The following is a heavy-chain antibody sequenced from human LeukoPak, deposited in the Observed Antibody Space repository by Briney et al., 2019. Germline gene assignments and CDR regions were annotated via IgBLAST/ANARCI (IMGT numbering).Heavy chain of an antibody. CDR1: GDSISSGTYY. V-gene: IGHV4-61*02. D-gene: IGHD3-22*01. J-gene: IGHJ3*02. CDR3: ARTFYYESSGPQDAFDM. Sequence: SETLSLTCTVSGDSISSGTYYVSWIRQPAGKGLEWVGRIYSSGSTNYNPSLKSRVTISADTSKNQLSLKLSSVTAADTAVCYCARTFYYESSGPQDAFDMWGQGTMVTVSS. CDR2: IYSSGST.